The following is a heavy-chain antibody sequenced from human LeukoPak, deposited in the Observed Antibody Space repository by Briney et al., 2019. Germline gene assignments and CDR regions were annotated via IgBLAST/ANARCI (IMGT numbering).Heavy chain of an antibody. J-gene: IGHJ3*02. CDR2: IYYSGST. CDR3: ARDTVSAVDDAFDI. CDR1: GGSISSSSYY. Sequence: SETLSLTCTVSGGSISSSSYYWGWIRQPPGKGLEWIGSIYYSGSTYYNPSLKSRVTISVDTSKNQFSLKLSSVTAADTAVYYCARDTVSAVDDAFDIWGQGTMVTVSS. D-gene: IGHD4-17*01. V-gene: IGHV4-39*07.